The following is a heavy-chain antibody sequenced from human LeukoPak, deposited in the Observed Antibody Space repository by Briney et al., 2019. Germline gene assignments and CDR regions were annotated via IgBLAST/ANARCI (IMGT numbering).Heavy chain of an antibody. V-gene: IGHV3-7*05. CDR2: IKQDGSEK. Sequence: GGSLRLSCAASGFTFGDYYMSWIRQAPGKGLEWVANIKQDGSEKYYVDSVKGRFTISRDNAKNSLYLQMNSLRAEDTAVYYSSLEGSSWYRYFQHWGQGTLVTVSS. D-gene: IGHD6-13*01. J-gene: IGHJ1*01. CDR3: SLEGSSWYRYFQH. CDR1: GFTFGDYY.